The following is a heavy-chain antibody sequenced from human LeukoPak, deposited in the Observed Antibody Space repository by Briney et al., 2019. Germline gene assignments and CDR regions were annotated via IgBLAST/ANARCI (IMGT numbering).Heavy chain of an antibody. J-gene: IGHJ4*02. Sequence: PSQTLSLTCTVSGGSISSGGYYWSWIRQPPGKGLEWIGRIYTSGSTSYSPSLKSRVTISLDTSKNQFSLRLSSVTAADTAVYYCARGGELLNYLGQGTLVTVSS. CDR1: GGSISSGGYY. CDR2: IYTSGST. D-gene: IGHD1-7*01. V-gene: IGHV4-61*02. CDR3: ARGGELLNY.